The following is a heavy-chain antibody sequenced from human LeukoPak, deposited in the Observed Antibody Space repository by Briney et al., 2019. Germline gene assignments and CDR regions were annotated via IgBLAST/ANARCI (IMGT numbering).Heavy chain of an antibody. J-gene: IGHJ4*02. CDR2: INQGEGEK. D-gene: IGHD1-26*01. CDR1: GFTFSSHW. V-gene: IGHV3-7*03. Sequence: PGGSLRLSCVDSGFTFSSHWMSWVRQAPGKGLEWVANINQGEGEKYYVDSVKGRFTIPRDNAKKSLFLQMNSLRAEDTAVYYCARGRFIAGTTAYYFDYWGQGTLVTVSS. CDR3: ARGRFIAGTTAYYFDY.